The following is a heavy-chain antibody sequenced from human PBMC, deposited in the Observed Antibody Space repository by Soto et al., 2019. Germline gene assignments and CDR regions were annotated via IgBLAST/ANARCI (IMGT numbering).Heavy chain of an antibody. D-gene: IGHD6-13*01. V-gene: IGHV4-61*01. CDR2: IYYSGST. J-gene: IGHJ6*02. CDR1: GGSVSSGSYY. CDR3: AGLIAAVYGMDV. Sequence: VQLQESGPGLVKPSETLSLTCTVSGGSVSSGSYYWSWIRQPPGKGLEWIGYIYYSGSTNYNPSLKSRVTISVDTSKNQFSLKLSSVTAADTAVYYCAGLIAAVYGMDVWGQGTTVTVSS.